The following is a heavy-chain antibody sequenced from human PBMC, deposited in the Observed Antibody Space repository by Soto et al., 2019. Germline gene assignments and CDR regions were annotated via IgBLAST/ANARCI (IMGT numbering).Heavy chain of an antibody. J-gene: IGHJ4*02. CDR1: GYTYTSYY. CDR3: ASCIPGTRCIDY. V-gene: IGHV1-46*03. D-gene: IGHD1-20*01. Sequence: ASVKVSCKASGYTYTSYYMHWVRQAPGQGLEWMGIINPSGGSTSYAQKFQGRVTMTRDTSTSTVYMELSSLRSEDTAVYYCASCIPGTRCIDYWGQGTLVTVSS. CDR2: INPSGGST.